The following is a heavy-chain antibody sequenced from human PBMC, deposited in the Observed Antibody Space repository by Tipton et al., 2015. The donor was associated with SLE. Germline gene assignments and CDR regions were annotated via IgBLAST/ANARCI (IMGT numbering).Heavy chain of an antibody. CDR2: IYYTGSA. D-gene: IGHD3-22*01. CDR3: ATIDPDGDSGVLPGDY. CDR1: GYSISSGYF. V-gene: IGHV4-28*01. Sequence: TLSLTCAVSGYSISSGYFWGWIRQPPGKGLEWIGYIYYTGSASYSPSLNSRVSMSVDTSRNQFSLRLSSVTAADTAVYYCATIDPDGDSGVLPGDYWGQGTLITVSS. J-gene: IGHJ4*02.